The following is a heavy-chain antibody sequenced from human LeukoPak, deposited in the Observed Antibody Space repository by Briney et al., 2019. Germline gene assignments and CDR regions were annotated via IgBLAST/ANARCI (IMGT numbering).Heavy chain of an antibody. CDR3: ARDRTYSGSYYGYRAFDI. CDR2: IYYSGST. J-gene: IGHJ3*02. D-gene: IGHD1-26*01. V-gene: IGHV4-59*01. CDR1: GGSISNYY. Sequence: SETLSLTCTVSGGSISNYYWSWIRQPPGKGLEWIGYIYYSGSTDYNPSLKSRVTISVDTSKNHFSLKLSSVTAADTAVYYCARDRTYSGSYYGYRAFDIWGQGTMVTVSS.